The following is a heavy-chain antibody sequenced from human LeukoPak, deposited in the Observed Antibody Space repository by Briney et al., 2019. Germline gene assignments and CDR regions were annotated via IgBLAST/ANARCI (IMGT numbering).Heavy chain of an antibody. CDR2: ISSSGGNT. CDR1: GFTFSSSV. D-gene: IGHD3-16*01. J-gene: IGHJ6*04. CDR3: ARRTSGAKDV. Sequence: GGSLRLSCAASGFTFSSSVMSWVRQAAGKGLEWVSAISSSGGNTDNADSLKGRFTISRDNSKDTLYLQMNSLRVEDTAVYYCARRTSGAKDVWGKGTTVSISP. V-gene: IGHV3-23*01.